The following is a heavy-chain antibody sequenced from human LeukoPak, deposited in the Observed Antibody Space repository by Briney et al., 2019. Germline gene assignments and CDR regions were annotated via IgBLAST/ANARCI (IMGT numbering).Heavy chain of an antibody. CDR1: GFTLSRYW. CDR2: IKGDGSKK. CDR3: ARDSPEENNWGSEPTFDY. Sequence: PGGSLRLSCTASGFTLSRYWMSWDRQAPGKGLEWVADIKGDGSKKYYADSVKGRFTISRDNAENSLYLQMNSLRAEDTAVYYCARDSPEENNWGSEPTFDYWGQGTLVTVSS. V-gene: IGHV3-7*04. J-gene: IGHJ4*02. D-gene: IGHD1-1*01.